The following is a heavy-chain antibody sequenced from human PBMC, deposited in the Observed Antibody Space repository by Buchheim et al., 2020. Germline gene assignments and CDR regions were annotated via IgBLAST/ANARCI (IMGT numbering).Heavy chain of an antibody. J-gene: IGHJ4*02. Sequence: EVQLVESGGGLVQPGGSLRLSCAASGFSFSSYDMHWVRQITGKGLEWVSGIGIGGDTYYSGSVKGRFSVSRENAKSSMDLQMNSLRVADTALYYCARWHCSGGSCYSDYWGQGTL. V-gene: IGHV3-13*04. CDR3: ARWHCSGGSCYSDY. CDR1: GFSFSSYD. D-gene: IGHD2-15*01. CDR2: IGIGGDT.